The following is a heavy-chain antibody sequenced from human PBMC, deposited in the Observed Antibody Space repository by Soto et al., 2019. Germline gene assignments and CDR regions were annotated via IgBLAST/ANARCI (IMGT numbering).Heavy chain of an antibody. CDR2: IYYSGST. V-gene: IGHV4-59*01. Sequence: SETLSLTCTVSGGSISSYYWSWIRQPPGKGLEWIGYIYYSGSTNYYPSLKSRVTISVDTSKNKFSLKLSSVTAADTAVYYCARPLNNGGRYDAFDIWGQGTMVTVSS. CDR3: ARPLNNGGRYDAFDI. J-gene: IGHJ3*02. CDR1: GGSISSYY. D-gene: IGHD2-8*01.